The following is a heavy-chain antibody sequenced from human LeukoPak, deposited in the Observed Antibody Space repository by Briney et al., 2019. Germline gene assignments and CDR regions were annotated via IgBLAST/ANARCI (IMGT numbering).Heavy chain of an antibody. CDR3: ARDCSSTSCYRYYYYGMDV. J-gene: IGHJ6*02. Sequence: ASVKVSCKASGGIFSSYAISWVRQAPGQGLKWMGRIIPILGIANYAQKFQGRVTITADKSTSTAYMELSSLRSEDTAVYYCARDCSSTSCYRYYYYGMDVWGQGTTVTVSS. D-gene: IGHD2-2*01. V-gene: IGHV1-69*04. CDR2: IIPILGIA. CDR1: GGIFSSYA.